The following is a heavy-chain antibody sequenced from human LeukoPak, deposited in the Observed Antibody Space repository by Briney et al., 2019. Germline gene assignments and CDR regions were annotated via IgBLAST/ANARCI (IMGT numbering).Heavy chain of an antibody. D-gene: IGHD3-22*01. J-gene: IGHJ4*02. Sequence: SETLSLTCTVSGGSISSYYWSWIRQPPGKGLEWIGYIFYSGSTNYNPSLKSRVTISVDTSKNQFSLKLSSVTAADTAVYYCARDYYDSSGWGLFDYWGQGTLVTVSS. CDR1: GGSISSYY. V-gene: IGHV4-59*01. CDR2: IFYSGST. CDR3: ARDYYDSSGWGLFDY.